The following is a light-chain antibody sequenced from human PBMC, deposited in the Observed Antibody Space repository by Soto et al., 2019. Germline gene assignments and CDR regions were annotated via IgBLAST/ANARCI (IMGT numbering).Light chain of an antibody. V-gene: IGKV3-20*01. CDR2: GAS. J-gene: IGKJ3*01. Sequence: EIVLTQSPGTLSLSPGERATISCRASQSVSSNNLAWYQQRPGQAPRVVIYGASSRATGITKRFSGSGSGTDFTLTISRLEPEDFTIYYCQQYGRSPYTFGPGTKVDIK. CDR3: QQYGRSPYT. CDR1: QSVSSNN.